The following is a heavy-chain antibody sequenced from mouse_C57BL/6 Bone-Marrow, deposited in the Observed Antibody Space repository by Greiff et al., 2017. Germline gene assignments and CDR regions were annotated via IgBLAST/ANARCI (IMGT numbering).Heavy chain of an antibody. J-gene: IGHJ4*01. CDR2: INPGSGGT. Sequence: QVQLQQPGAELVKPGTSVKVSCKASGYAFTNYLIEWVKQRPGQGLEWIGVINPGSGGTNYNEKFKGQATLTADKSSSTAYMQLSSLTSEDSAVYFCARRITTLYYYAMDYWGQGTSVTVSS. V-gene: IGHV1-54*01. CDR1: GYAFTNYL. D-gene: IGHD2-4*01. CDR3: ARRITTLYYYAMDY.